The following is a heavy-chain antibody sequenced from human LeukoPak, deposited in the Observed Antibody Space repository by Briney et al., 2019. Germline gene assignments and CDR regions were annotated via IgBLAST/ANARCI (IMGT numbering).Heavy chain of an antibody. Sequence: PSETLSITCTASGDSISSYYWSWFRQPPGKRLEWIGYIYYSGSTNYNPSLKSRVTISVDTSKNQFSLKLSSVTAADTAVYYCARRDGYSSGYYVYWGQGTLVTVSS. CDR2: IYYSGST. V-gene: IGHV4-59*08. CDR3: ARRDGYSSGYYVY. J-gene: IGHJ4*02. CDR1: GDSISSYY. D-gene: IGHD6-19*01.